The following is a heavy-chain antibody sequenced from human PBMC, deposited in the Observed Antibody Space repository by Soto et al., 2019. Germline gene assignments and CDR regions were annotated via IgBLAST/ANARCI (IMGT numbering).Heavy chain of an antibody. D-gene: IGHD4-17*01. CDR2: IYHSGST. V-gene: IGHV4-38-2*01. J-gene: IGHJ5*02. CDR1: GYSISSGYY. Sequence: SETLSLTCAVSGYSISSGYYWGWIRQPPGKGLEWIGSIYHSGSTYYNPSLKSRVTISVDTSKNQFSLKLSSVTAADMAVYYCARAGQGGDYFWWFDPWGQGTLVTVSS. CDR3: ARAGQGGDYFWWFDP.